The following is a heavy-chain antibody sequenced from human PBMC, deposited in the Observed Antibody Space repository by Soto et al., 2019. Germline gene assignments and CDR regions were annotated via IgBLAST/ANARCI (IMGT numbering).Heavy chain of an antibody. CDR2: IKSKTDGGTA. Sequence: KPGGSLRLCCAASGFSFSNAWMSWVRQLPGKGLEWVGHIKSKTDGGTADYAAPVKGRFTISRDDSKNTLYLQMNSLKTEDTAMFYCTTLNYGVDVWGQGTTVTVSS. CDR1: GFSFSNAW. CDR3: TTLNYGVDV. J-gene: IGHJ6*02. V-gene: IGHV3-15*01.